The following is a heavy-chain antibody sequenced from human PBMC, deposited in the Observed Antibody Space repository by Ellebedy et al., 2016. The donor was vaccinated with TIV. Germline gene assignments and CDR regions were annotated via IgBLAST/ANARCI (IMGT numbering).Heavy chain of an antibody. Sequence: MPSETLSLTCTVSGGSISSYYWSWIRQPPGKGLEWIGYIYYSGSANYNPSLKSRVTISVDTSKNQFSLKLSSVTAADTAVYYCARGRSITIFGVVSTTFDYWGQGTLVTVSS. CDR2: IYYSGSA. J-gene: IGHJ4*02. CDR3: ARGRSITIFGVVSTTFDY. V-gene: IGHV4-59*12. D-gene: IGHD3-3*01. CDR1: GGSISSYY.